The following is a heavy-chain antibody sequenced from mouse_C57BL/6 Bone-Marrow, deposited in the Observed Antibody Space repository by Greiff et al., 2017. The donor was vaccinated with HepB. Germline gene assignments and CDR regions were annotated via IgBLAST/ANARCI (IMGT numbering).Heavy chain of an antibody. J-gene: IGHJ2*01. CDR2: IYPGDGDT. CDR3: ARSGGGGDDY. D-gene: IGHD3-1*01. CDR1: GYAFSSSW. V-gene: IGHV1-82*01. Sequence: QVQLQQSGPELVKPGASVKISCKASGYAFSSSWMNWVKQRPGKGLEWIGRIYPGDGDTNYNGKFKGKATLTADKSSSTAYMQLSSLTSEASAVYVCARSGGGGDDYWGQGTTLTVSS.